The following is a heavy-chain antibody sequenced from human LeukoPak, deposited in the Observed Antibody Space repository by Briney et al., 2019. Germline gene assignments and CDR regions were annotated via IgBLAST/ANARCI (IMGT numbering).Heavy chain of an antibody. D-gene: IGHD4-11*01. J-gene: IGHJ4*02. V-gene: IGHV4-31*03. CDR3: ARGDYSETEIDY. Sequence: PSETLSLTCTVSGGSISSGGYYWSWIRQHPGKGLEWIGYIYYSGSTYYNPSLKSRVTISVDTSKNQFPLKLSSVTAADTAVYYCARGDYSETEIDYWGQGTLVTVSS. CDR2: IYYSGST. CDR1: GGSISSGGYY.